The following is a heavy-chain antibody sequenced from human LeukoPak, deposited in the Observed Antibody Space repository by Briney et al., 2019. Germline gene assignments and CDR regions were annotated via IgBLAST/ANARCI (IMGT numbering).Heavy chain of an antibody. CDR2: ISSSGSTI. J-gene: IGHJ4*02. Sequence: PGGSLRLSCAASGFTFSSYEMNWVRQAPGKGLEWVSYISSSGSTIFYADSVKGRFTISRDNAKNSLYLQMNSLRAEDTAIYYCATVYGGDGYNSFDYWGQGTLVTVSS. CDR1: GFTFSSYE. V-gene: IGHV3-48*03. D-gene: IGHD5-24*01. CDR3: ATVYGGDGYNSFDY.